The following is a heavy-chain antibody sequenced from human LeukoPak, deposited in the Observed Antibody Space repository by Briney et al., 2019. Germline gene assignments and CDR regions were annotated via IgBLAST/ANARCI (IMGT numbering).Heavy chain of an antibody. J-gene: IGHJ4*02. CDR3: ARVGVGDNLRWTFDF. CDR1: GFDFSGYT. CDR2: ITSSSGDI. V-gene: IGHV3-21*04. D-gene: IGHD1-26*01. Sequence: GGSLRLSCAASGFDFSGYTMTWVRQAPGTGLEWISSITSSSGDIYSADSLKGRFTISRDNAKNSLFLQMNSLRAEDTAVYYCARVGVGDNLRWTFDFWGQGTLVTVSS.